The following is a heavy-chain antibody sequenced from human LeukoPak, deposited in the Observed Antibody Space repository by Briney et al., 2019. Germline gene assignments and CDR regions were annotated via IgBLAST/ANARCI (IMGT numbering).Heavy chain of an antibody. CDR1: GYTFTSYD. D-gene: IGHD4-23*01. CDR3: ARANGGNRNYYGMDV. Sequence: ASVTVSCKASGYTFTSYDINWVRQATGQGLEWMGWMNPNSGNTGYAQKFQGRVTMTRNTSISTAYMELSSLRSEDTAVYYCARANGGNRNYYGMDVWGQGTTVTVSS. V-gene: IGHV1-8*01. J-gene: IGHJ6*02. CDR2: MNPNSGNT.